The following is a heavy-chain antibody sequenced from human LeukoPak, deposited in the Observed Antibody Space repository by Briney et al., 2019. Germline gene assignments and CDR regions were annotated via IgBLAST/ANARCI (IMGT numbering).Heavy chain of an antibody. CDR2: ISTYNGNT. CDR1: GYTFTSYG. Sequence: ASVKVPCKASGYTFTSYGISWVRQAPGQGLEWMGWISTYNGNTNYAQKFQGRVTMTTDTSTSTAYMELRSLRSDDTAVYYCARSGNNYYDSSGYLFDPWGQGTLVTVSS. D-gene: IGHD3-22*01. J-gene: IGHJ5*02. CDR3: ARSGNNYYDSSGYLFDP. V-gene: IGHV1-18*01.